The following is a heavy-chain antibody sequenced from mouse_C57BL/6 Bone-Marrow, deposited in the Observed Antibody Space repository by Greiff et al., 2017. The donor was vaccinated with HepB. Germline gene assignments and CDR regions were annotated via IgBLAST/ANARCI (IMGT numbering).Heavy chain of an antibody. J-gene: IGHJ1*03. CDR2: INYDGSCT. CDR1: GFTFSDYY. V-gene: IGHV5-16*01. CDR3: ARGPYVRWYFDV. Sequence: EVKLVESEGGLVQPGRSMKLSCTASGFTFSDYYMAWVRQVPEKGLEWVANINYDGSCTYYLDSLKSRFIISRDNAKNILYLQMSSLKYEDTDTYYCARGPYVRWYFDVWGTGTTVTVSS. D-gene: IGHD1-1*01.